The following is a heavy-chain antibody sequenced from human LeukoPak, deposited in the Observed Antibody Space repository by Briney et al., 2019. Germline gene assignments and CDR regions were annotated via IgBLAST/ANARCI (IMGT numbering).Heavy chain of an antibody. CDR2: IYSGDTT. V-gene: IGHV3-53*01. Sequence: GGPLRLSCAASGFSVSSNYVSWVRQAPGKGLEWVSLIYSGDTTLYADSVKGRFTISRDISKNTLYLQMNSLRAEDTAVYYCARRAGGYSHPYDYWGQGILVTVSS. D-gene: IGHD4-23*01. J-gene: IGHJ4*02. CDR3: ARRAGGYSHPYDY. CDR1: GFSVSSNY.